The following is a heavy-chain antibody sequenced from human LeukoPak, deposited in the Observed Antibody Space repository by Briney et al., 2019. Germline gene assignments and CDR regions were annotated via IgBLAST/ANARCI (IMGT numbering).Heavy chain of an antibody. D-gene: IGHD5-18*01. CDR2: IKQDGSEK. Sequence: GGSLRLSCAASGFTLSSSWMHWVRQAPGKGLEWVANIKQDGSEKYYVDSVKGRFTISRDNAKNSLYLQMNSLRAEDTAVYYCARDPEGYSYGDSSFDYWGQGTLVTVSS. CDR3: ARDPEGYSYGDSSFDY. V-gene: IGHV3-7*03. J-gene: IGHJ4*02. CDR1: GFTLSSSW.